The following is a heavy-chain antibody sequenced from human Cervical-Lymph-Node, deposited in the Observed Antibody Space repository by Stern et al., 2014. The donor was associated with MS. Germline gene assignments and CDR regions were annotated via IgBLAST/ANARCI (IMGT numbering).Heavy chain of an antibody. CDR2: ISYDGINK. CDR1: GFTFSSYG. D-gene: IGHD3-22*01. CDR3: AKDQYYYDSSGYPGGY. Sequence: VQLVESGGGVVQPGRSLRLSCAASGFTFSSYGMHWVRQAPGKGLEWVAVISYDGINKYYADSVKGRFTISRDNSKNTLYLQMNSLRAEDTAVYYCAKDQYYYDSSGYPGGYWGQGTLVTVSS. J-gene: IGHJ4*02. V-gene: IGHV3-30*18.